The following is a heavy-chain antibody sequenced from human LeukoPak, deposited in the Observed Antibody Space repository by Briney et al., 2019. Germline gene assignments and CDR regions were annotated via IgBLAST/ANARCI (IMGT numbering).Heavy chain of an antibody. D-gene: IGHD2-21*02. CDR1: GYTFTSYG. V-gene: IGHV1-2*02. Sequence: ASVKVSCKASGYTFTSYGISWVRQAPGQGLEWMGWINPNSGGTNYAQKFQGRVTMTRDTSISTAYMELSRLRSDDTAVYYCARVSVTAILANYYYYMDVWGKGTTVTISS. J-gene: IGHJ6*03. CDR2: INPNSGGT. CDR3: ARVSVTAILANYYYYMDV.